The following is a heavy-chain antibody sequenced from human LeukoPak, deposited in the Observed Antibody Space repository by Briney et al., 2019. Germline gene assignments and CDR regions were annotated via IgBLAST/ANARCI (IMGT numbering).Heavy chain of an antibody. Sequence: GESLKISCKGSGYSFTSYWISWVRQMPGKGLEWMGRIDPSDSYTNYSPSFQGHVTISVDRSISTAYLQWSSLKASDTAMYYCARRLQRHFDYWGQGTLVTVSS. V-gene: IGHV5-10-1*01. D-gene: IGHD2-15*01. CDR1: GYSFTSYW. J-gene: IGHJ4*02. CDR2: IDPSDSYT. CDR3: ARRLQRHFDY.